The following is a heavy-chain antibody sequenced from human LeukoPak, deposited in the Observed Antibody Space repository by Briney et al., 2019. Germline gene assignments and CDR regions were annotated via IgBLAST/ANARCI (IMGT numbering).Heavy chain of an antibody. J-gene: IGHJ5*02. CDR2: IYHSGST. CDR1: GGSISSSNW. D-gene: IGHD6-13*01. CDR3: ARRYSSSTRWFDP. Sequence: SETLPLTCAVSGGSISSSNWWSWVRQPPGKGLEWIGEIYHSGSTNYNPSLKSRVTISVDKSRNQFSLKLSSVTAADTAVYYCARRYSSSTRWFDPWGQGTLVTVSS. V-gene: IGHV4-4*02.